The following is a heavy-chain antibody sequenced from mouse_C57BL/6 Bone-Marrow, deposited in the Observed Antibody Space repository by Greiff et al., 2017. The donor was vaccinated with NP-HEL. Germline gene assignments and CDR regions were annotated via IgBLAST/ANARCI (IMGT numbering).Heavy chain of an antibody. V-gene: IGHV3-8*01. D-gene: IGHD1-1*02. Sequence: EVTLQESGPGLAKPSQPLSLTCSVTGYSITSDYWNWIRNFPGNKLEYMGYISYSGSTYYNPSLISRISITRDTAKNQDYLQLNSVTTEDTATYYCARYGGYLYFDVWGTGTTVTVSS. CDR3: ARYGGYLYFDV. J-gene: IGHJ1*03. CDR1: GYSITSDY. CDR2: ISYSGST.